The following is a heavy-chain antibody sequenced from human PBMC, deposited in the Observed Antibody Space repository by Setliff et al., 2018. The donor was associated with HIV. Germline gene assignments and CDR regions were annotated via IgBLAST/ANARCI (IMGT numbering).Heavy chain of an antibody. D-gene: IGHD3-10*01. CDR1: GGSFSGYY. V-gene: IGHV4-34*01. CDR3: ARGLGRGSGTYYSPPGY. Sequence: PSETLSLTCAFHGGSFSGYYWMWIRQSPGEGLEWIGEINHSGNTNYNPSLKSRVTMSGDTSKNQFSLNLTSVTAADTAVYFCARGLGRGSGTYYSPPGYWGPGTLVTVSS. CDR2: INHSGNT. J-gene: IGHJ4*02.